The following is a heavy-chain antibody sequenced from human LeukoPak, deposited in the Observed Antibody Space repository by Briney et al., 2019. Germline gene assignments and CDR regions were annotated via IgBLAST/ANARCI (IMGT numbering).Heavy chain of an antibody. CDR1: GFTFSSYA. D-gene: IGHD1-1*01. Sequence: GGSLRLSCAASGFTFSSYAMSWVRQAPGKGLQWVSTISGSGGSTYYADSVKGRFTISRDNSKNTLCLQMNSLRADDTAVYYCARRPGLERYYFDYWGQGTLVTVSS. V-gene: IGHV3-23*01. CDR2: ISGSGGST. J-gene: IGHJ4*02. CDR3: ARRPGLERYYFDY.